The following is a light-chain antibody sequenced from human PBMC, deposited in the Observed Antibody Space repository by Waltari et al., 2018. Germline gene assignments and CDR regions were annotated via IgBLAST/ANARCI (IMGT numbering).Light chain of an antibody. CDR3: QQYYTTPGT. CDR2: WAS. CDR1: QSVLYSNDRKDY. Sequence: DIVMTQSPDSLAVSLGERATINCKSSQSVLYSNDRKDYLAWYHHRAGQPPKLLIYWASTRESGVPDRFSGSGSGTDFTLTISSLQAEDVAVYYCQQYYTTPGTFGQGTKLEIK. J-gene: IGKJ2*02. V-gene: IGKV4-1*01.